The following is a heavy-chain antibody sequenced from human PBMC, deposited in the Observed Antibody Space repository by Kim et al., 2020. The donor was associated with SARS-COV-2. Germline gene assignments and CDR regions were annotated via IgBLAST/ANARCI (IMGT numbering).Heavy chain of an antibody. J-gene: IGHJ5*02. D-gene: IGHD3-22*01. V-gene: IGHV4-61*02. CDR1: GGSISSGSYY. Sequence: SETLSLTCTVSGGSISSGSYYWSWIRQPAGKGLEWIGRIYTSGSTNYNPSLKSRVTISVDTSKNQFSLKLSSVTAADTAVYYCARGNYDSSGPTDPWGQGTLVTVSS. CDR3: ARGNYDSSGPTDP. CDR2: IYTSGST.